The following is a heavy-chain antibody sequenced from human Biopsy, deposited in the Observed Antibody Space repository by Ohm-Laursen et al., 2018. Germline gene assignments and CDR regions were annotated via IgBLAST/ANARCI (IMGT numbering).Heavy chain of an antibody. CDR1: GGSVDDYF. CDR3: ARTPGVAVAGRFFDL. J-gene: IGHJ2*01. V-gene: IGHV4-4*07. Sequence: SETLSLTCSVSGGSVDDYFWNWIRQPAGKGLEWIGRIYSTGRSSAYHPSFQSRVTMSLDTSNKQFSLNLTSVTAAVAAVYYCARTPGVAVAGRFFDLWGRGTLVTVSS. D-gene: IGHD6-19*01. CDR2: IYSTGRSS.